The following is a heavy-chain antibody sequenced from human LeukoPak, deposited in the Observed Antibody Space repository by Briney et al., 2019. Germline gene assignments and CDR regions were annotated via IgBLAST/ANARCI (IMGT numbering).Heavy chain of an antibody. J-gene: IGHJ4*02. CDR3: ASSIAAAHVGY. CDR1: SGSISSYY. V-gene: IGHV4-59*08. Sequence: PSETLSLTCTASSGSISSYYWSWIRQPPGKGLEWIGYIYYSGSTNYNPSLKSRVTISVDTSKNQFSLKLSSVTAADTAVYYCASSIAAAHVGYWGQGTLVTVSS. CDR2: IYYSGST. D-gene: IGHD6-13*01.